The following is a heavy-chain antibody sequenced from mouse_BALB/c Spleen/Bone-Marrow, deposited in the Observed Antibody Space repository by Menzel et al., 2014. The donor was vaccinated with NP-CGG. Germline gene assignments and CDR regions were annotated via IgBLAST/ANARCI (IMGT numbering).Heavy chain of an antibody. V-gene: IGHV1-9*01. J-gene: IGHJ3*01. CDR2: ILPGSGST. D-gene: IGHD1-2*01. CDR1: GYTFSSYW. Sequence: QVQLQQSGTELMKPGASVKISCKATGYTFSSYWIEWVNQRPGHGLEWIGEILPGSGSTNYNEKFKGKATFTADTSFNTAYMQLSSLTSEDSAVYYFARRGHGFAWFAYWGQGTLVTVSA. CDR3: ARRGHGFAWFAY.